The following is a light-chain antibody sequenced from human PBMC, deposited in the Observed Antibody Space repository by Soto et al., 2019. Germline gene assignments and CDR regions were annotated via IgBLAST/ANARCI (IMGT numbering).Light chain of an antibody. CDR2: TGS. CDR1: QGISNW. Sequence: DIQMTQSPSSVSASVGDRVSITCRASQGISNWLAWYQQKPGRAPKLLIYTGSSLQSGVPSRFSGTVSETDFTLTISSLQPEDVATYYCPQANRFPLTFGGGPKVEIK. V-gene: IGKV1-12*01. J-gene: IGKJ4*01. CDR3: PQANRFPLT.